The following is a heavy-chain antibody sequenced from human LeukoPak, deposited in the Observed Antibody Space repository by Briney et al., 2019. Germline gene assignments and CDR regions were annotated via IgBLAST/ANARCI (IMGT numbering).Heavy chain of an antibody. CDR1: GYTLTELS. CDR3: ARDVAQYSSSGYYYYYYMDV. J-gene: IGHJ6*03. V-gene: IGHV1-24*01. D-gene: IGHD6-6*01. Sequence: ASVKVSCKVSGYTLTELSMHWVRQAPGKGLEWMGGFDPEDGETIYAQKFQGRVTMTEDTSTDTAYMELSSLRSEDTAVYYCARDVAQYSSSGYYYYYYMDVWGKGTTVTVSS. CDR2: FDPEDGET.